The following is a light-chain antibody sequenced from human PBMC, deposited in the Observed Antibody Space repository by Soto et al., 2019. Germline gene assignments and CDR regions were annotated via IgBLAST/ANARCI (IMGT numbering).Light chain of an antibody. J-gene: IGKJ2*01. CDR1: QSVSSSY. CDR3: QQYNNRYT. V-gene: IGKV3-20*01. Sequence: EIVLTQSPGTLSLSPGERATLSCRASQSVSSSYLAWYQQKPGQAPRLLMYGASSRTTGTPDRFSGSGSGTDFTLIISRLEPEDFAVYYCQQYNNRYTFGQGTKLEIK. CDR2: GAS.